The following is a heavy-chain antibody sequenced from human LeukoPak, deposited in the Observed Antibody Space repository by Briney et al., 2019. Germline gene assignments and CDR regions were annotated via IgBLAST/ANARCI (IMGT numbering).Heavy chain of an antibody. D-gene: IGHD3-22*01. CDR2: IWYDGSNK. CDR1: GFPFSSYG. V-gene: IGHV3-33*06. J-gene: IGHJ4*02. Sequence: GRSLRLSCAASGFPFSSYGMHWVRQAPGKGLEGVAVIWYDGSNKYYADSVKGRFPISRGNSKNTLYLQMNSLRAEDTAVYYCAKDRDGYDSSEIDYWGQGTLVTVSS. CDR3: AKDRDGYDSSEIDY.